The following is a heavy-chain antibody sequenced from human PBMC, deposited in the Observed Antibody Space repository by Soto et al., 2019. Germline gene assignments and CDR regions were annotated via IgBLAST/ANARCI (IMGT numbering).Heavy chain of an antibody. V-gene: IGHV1-69*01. D-gene: IGHD3-22*01. CDR1: GGTFSSYG. CDR3: ARGQGYYHGSGYYDVLYYFDY. CDR2: IIPIFGTA. Sequence: QVQLVQSGAEVKKPGSSVKVSCKASGGTFSSYGISWVRQAPGQGLEWMGGIIPIFGTANYPQKFQGRVTITADESTRTAYMELSSLRSDDTAVYYCARGQGYYHGSGYYDVLYYFDYWRQGTLVTVSS. J-gene: IGHJ4*02.